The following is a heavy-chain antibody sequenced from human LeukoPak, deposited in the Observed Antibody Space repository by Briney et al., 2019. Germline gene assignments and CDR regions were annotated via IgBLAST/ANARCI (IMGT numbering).Heavy chain of an antibody. J-gene: IGHJ4*02. CDR3: ARGGNFGGATISSPN. V-gene: IGHV1-2*06. CDR2: INPKNGDT. D-gene: IGHD1-26*01. CDR1: GYTFTAYY. Sequence: AASVKVSCKASGYTFTAYYIHWVRQAPGQGLEWMGRINPKNGDTNYAQKFQGRVTMTRDTSISTAYMELSRLRSDDTAVYYCARGGNFGGATISSPNWGQGTLVTVSS.